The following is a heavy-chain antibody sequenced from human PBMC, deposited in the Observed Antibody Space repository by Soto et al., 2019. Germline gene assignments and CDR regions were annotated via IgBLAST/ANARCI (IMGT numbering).Heavy chain of an antibody. CDR1: GGSISSGGYS. J-gene: IGHJ4*02. V-gene: IGHV4-61*08. CDR2: IYYSGST. CDR3: ARAREGPYYDFWSGYFYYFDY. Sequence: PSETLSLTCAVSGGSISSGGYSWSWIRQPPGKGLEWIGYIYYSGSTNYNPSLKSRVTISVDTSKNQFSLKLSSVTAADTAVYYCARAREGPYYDFWSGYFYYFDYWGQGTLVAVSS. D-gene: IGHD3-3*01.